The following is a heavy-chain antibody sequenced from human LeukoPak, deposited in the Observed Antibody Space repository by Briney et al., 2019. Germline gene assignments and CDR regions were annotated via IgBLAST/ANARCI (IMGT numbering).Heavy chain of an antibody. Sequence: PGGSLRLSCVVSGFNSEDHAMHWVRQAPGKGLEWVSGIYWSSSGTGYADSVKGRFPVSRDSAKNSLYLQMNSLRPEDTALYYCVKDMNPGGADVWGQGTTVTVSS. J-gene: IGHJ6*02. CDR2: IYWSSSGT. CDR3: VKDMNPGGADV. V-gene: IGHV3-9*02. D-gene: IGHD3-10*01. CDR1: GFNSEDHA.